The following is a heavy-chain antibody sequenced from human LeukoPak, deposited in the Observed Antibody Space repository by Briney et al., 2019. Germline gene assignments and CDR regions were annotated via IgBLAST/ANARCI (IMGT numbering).Heavy chain of an antibody. CDR1: GFTFSSYA. J-gene: IGHJ3*02. Sequence: QAGGSLRLSCAASGFTFSSYAMNWVRQAPGKGLEWISSISGSGDNTYYADSVKGRFTISRDNSKNMLYLRMNSLRAEDTAVYYCARGGSYLSAFDIWGQGTMVTVSS. V-gene: IGHV3-23*01. CDR3: ARGGSYLSAFDI. D-gene: IGHD1-26*01. CDR2: ISGSGDNT.